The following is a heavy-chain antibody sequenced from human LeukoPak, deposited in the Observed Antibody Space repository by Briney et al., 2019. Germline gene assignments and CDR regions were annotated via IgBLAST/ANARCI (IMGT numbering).Heavy chain of an antibody. CDR3: AKDPGVLLWFGELSYSDY. D-gene: IGHD3-10*01. CDR1: GFTFSSYA. J-gene: IGHJ4*02. CDR2: ISGSGGST. Sequence: GGSLRLSCAASGFTFSSYAMSWVRQALGKGLEWVSAISGSGGSTYYADSVKGRFTISRDNSKNTLYLQMNSLRAEDTAVYYCAKDPGVLLWFGELSYSDYWGQGTLVTVSS. V-gene: IGHV3-23*01.